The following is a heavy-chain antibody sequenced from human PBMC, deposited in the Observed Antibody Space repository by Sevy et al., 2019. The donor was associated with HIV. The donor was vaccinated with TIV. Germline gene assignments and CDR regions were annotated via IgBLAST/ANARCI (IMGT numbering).Heavy chain of an antibody. D-gene: IGHD1-1*01. CDR3: ATGAKGTLPPSNYCTMDV. V-gene: IGHV5-51*01. CDR1: GYSFSDYW. CDR2: IYPGDSDT. J-gene: IGHJ6*02. Sequence: GESLKISCKGSGYSFSDYWVGWVRQMPGKGLEWMGIIYPGDSDTTYSPAVQGQVTISADKSISTAYLQWSSLKPSDPAIAYDATGAKGTLPPSNYCTMDVWGQGTTVTVSS.